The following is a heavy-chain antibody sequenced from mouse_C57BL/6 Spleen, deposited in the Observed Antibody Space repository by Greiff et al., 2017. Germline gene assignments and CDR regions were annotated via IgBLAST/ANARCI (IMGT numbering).Heavy chain of an antibody. CDR1: GFTFSSYA. CDR3: ARDREHYYAMDY. V-gene: IGHV5-4*01. CDR2: ISDGGSYT. Sequence: EVMLVESGGGLVKPGGSLKLSCAASGFTFSSYAMSWVRQTPEKRLEWVATISDGGSYTNYPDNVKGRFTISRDNAKNNLYLQMSHLKSEDTAMDYCARDREHYYAMDYWGQGTSVTVSS. J-gene: IGHJ4*01.